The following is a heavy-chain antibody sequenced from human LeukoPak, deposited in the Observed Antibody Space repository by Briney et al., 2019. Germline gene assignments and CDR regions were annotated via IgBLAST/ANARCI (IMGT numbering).Heavy chain of an antibody. J-gene: IGHJ5*02. CDR3: AKENQLLYFWFDP. CDR2: ISGSGGST. Sequence: GGSLRLSCAVSGFTFTNYAMSWVRQAPGKGLEWVSAISGSGGSTYYADSVKGRFTISRDNSKNTLYLQMNSLRAEDTAVYYCAKENQLLYFWFDPWGQGTLVTVSS. D-gene: IGHD2-2*02. V-gene: IGHV3-23*01. CDR1: GFTFTNYA.